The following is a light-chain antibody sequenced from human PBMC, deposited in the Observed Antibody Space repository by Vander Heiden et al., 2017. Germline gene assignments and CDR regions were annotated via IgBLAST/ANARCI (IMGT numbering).Light chain of an antibody. CDR1: SSPSGSNY. V-gene: IGLV1-47*01. J-gene: IGLJ3*02. CDR3: AAWDDSLSRPV. CDR2: RNN. Sequence: SVLTQPPSSSGTPGQRVPLSCSASSSPSGSNYVDWYQQPPGTAPKLLIYRNNQRPSGVPDRFSGSKSGTSGSLAISGLRSEDEADYYCAAWDDSLSRPVFGGGTKLTVL.